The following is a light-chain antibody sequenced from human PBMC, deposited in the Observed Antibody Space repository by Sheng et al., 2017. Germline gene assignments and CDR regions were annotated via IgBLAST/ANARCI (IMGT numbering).Light chain of an antibody. CDR2: KAS. CDR1: QSISSW. J-gene: IGKJ2*01. CDR3: QQYNSYSL. V-gene: IGKV1-5*03. Sequence: DIQMTQFPSTLSASVGDRVTITCRASQSISSWLAWYQQKPGKAPKLLIYKASSLESGVPSRFSGSGSGTEFTLTISSLQPDDFATYYCQQYNSYSLFGQGPSWRSN.